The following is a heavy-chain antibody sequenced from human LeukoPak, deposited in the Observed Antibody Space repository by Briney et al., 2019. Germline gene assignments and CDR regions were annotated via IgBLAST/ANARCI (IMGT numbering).Heavy chain of an antibody. CDR3: ARGVRVVTARQYYFDY. J-gene: IGHJ4*02. V-gene: IGHV5-51*01. CDR2: IYPGDSDT. CDR1: GYKFTNYW. D-gene: IGHD2-21*02. Sequence: GESLKISCKGSGYKFTNYWIGWVRQMPGKGLEWMGIIYPGDSDTRYNPSFQGQVTISADRSFSTAYLQWSSLKASDTAIYYCARGVRVVTARQYYFDYWGQGTLVTVSS.